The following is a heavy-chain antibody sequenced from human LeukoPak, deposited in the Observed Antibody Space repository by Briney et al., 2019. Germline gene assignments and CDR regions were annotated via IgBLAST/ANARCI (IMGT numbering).Heavy chain of an antibody. CDR3: EREVLAKNYGMDV. Sequence: ASVKVSCKASGYTFTGYYMHWVRQAPGQGLEWMGWINPNSGGTNYARKFQGRVTMTRDTSISTAYMELSRLRSDDTAVYYCEREVLAKNYGMDVWGQGTTVTVSS. D-gene: IGHD2-8*02. J-gene: IGHJ6*02. V-gene: IGHV1-2*02. CDR2: INPNSGGT. CDR1: GYTFTGYY.